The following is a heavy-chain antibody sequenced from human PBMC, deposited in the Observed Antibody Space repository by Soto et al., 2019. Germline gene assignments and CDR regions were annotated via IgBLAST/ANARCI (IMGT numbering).Heavy chain of an antibody. CDR2: ISYDGRNI. Sequence: GGSLRLSCAASGFTFSSYAVHWVRQAPGKGLEWVAVISYDGRNIYYADFVKGRFTISRDNAKNSLYLQMNSLRAEDTAVYYCARAEISFHDAFDIWGQGTMVTVSS. J-gene: IGHJ3*02. CDR1: GFTFSSYA. V-gene: IGHV3-30*04. D-gene: IGHD3-3*02. CDR3: ARAEISFHDAFDI.